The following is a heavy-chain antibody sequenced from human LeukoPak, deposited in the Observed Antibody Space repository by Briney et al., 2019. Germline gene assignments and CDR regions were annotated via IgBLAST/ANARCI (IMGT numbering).Heavy chain of an antibody. Sequence: SETLSLTCAVYGGSFSGYYWSWIRQPPGKGLEWIGRIYTSGSTYYNPSLKSRVTISVDTSKNQFSLKLSSVTAADTAVYYCARQGIQLWLSPRERAIDYWGQGTLVTVSS. CDR1: GGSFSGYY. CDR2: IYTSGST. J-gene: IGHJ4*02. V-gene: IGHV4-59*10. CDR3: ARQGIQLWLSPRERAIDY. D-gene: IGHD5-18*01.